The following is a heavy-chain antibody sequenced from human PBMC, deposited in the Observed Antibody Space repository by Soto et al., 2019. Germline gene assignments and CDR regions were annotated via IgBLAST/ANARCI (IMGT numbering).Heavy chain of an antibody. V-gene: IGHV3-21*04. D-gene: IGHD6-13*01. J-gene: IGHJ4*02. Sequence: PGGSLRLSCAASGFTFSSYSMNWVRQAPGKGLEWVSSISSSSSYIYYADSVKGRFTISRDNAKNSLYLQMNSLRAEDTALYYCATEYSSSWYRYFDYWGQGTLVTVSS. CDR3: ATEYSSSWYRYFDY. CDR1: GFTFSSYS. CDR2: ISSSSSYI.